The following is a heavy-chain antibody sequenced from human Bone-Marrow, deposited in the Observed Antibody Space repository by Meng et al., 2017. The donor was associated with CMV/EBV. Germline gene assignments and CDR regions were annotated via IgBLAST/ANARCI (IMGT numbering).Heavy chain of an antibody. CDR3: AIPYYDILTGYYEGAFDI. CDR1: GFLFYNYN. J-gene: IGHJ3*02. Sequence: SLKISCAASGFLFYNYNMHWVRQTPGKGLEWVALISYAGSNKYYTDSVKGRFTISRDNSKNTLYLQMNSLRAEDTAVYYCAIPYYDILTGYYEGAFDIWGQGTMVTVSS. V-gene: IGHV3-30*14. CDR2: ISYAGSNK. D-gene: IGHD3-9*01.